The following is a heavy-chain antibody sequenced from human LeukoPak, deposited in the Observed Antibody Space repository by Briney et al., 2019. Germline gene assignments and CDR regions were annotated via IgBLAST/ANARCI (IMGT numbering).Heavy chain of an antibody. CDR2: MNPNSGNT. CDR3: ARSCSTGCSHAFDI. Sequence: ASVKVSCKASGYTFTSYDINWVRQATGQGLEWMGWMNPNSGNTGYAQKFQGRVTMTRNTSISTAYMELSSLRSEDTAVYYCARSCSTGCSHAFDIWGQGTMVTVSS. V-gene: IGHV1-8*01. CDR1: GYTFTSYD. J-gene: IGHJ3*02. D-gene: IGHD2-2*01.